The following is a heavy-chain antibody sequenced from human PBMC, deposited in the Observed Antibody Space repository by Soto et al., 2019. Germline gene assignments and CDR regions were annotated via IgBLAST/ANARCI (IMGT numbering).Heavy chain of an antibody. V-gene: IGHV3-74*01. J-gene: IGHJ4*02. CDR1: GFTFSSYW. CDR3: VRTSLVVAAATREDY. CDR2: INSDGSST. Sequence: EVQLVESGGGLVQPGGSRRLSCAASGFTFSSYWMHWFRQAPGKGLVWVSRINSDGSSTSYADSVKGRFTISRDNAKNTLYLQMNSLRAEDTAVYYCVRTSLVVAAATREDYWGQGTLVTVSS. D-gene: IGHD2-15*01.